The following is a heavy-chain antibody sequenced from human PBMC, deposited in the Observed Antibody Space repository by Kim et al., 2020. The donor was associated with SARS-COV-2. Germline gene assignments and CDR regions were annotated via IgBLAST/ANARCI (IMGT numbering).Heavy chain of an antibody. CDR2: INHSGST. CDR3: ARGPNTMIGAAYYYYYGM. J-gene: IGHJ6*01. CDR1: GGSFSGYY. Sequence: SETLSLTCAVYGGSFSGYYWSWIRQPPGKGLEWIGEINHSGSTNYNPSLKSRVTISVDTSKNQFSLKLSSVTAADTAVYYCARGPNTMIGAAYYYYYGM. V-gene: IGHV4-34*01. D-gene: IGHD3-22*01.